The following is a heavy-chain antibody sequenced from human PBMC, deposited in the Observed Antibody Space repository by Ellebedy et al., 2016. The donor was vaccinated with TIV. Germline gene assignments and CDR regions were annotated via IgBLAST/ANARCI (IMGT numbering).Heavy chain of an antibody. V-gene: IGHV4-31*03. D-gene: IGHD6-25*01. CDR3: ARLTPAARGWYFDS. J-gene: IGHJ4*02. CDR2: IYSTGDG. Sequence: SETLSLXXTVSGDSISSSTYYWALIRQFPGKGLEWIGYIYSTGDGYNNPSLKSRLRISVDTSQDQFSLELSSVTVADTAVYYCARLTPAARGWYFDSWGQGILVTVSS. CDR1: GDSISSSTYY.